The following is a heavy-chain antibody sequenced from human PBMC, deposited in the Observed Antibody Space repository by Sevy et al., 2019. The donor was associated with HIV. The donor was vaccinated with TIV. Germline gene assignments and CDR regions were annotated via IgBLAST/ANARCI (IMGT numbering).Heavy chain of an antibody. D-gene: IGHD6-19*01. J-gene: IGHJ4*02. V-gene: IGHV3-53*01. Sequence: GGSLRLSCVASGFTVSSNYMSWVRQAPGKGLEWVSVIYSGGTTYYADSVKGRFTISRDNSKNTLYLQMNSLRAEDTAGYYCARIPGYSSGWYFDYWGQGTLVTVSS. CDR2: IYSGGTT. CDR1: GFTVSSNY. CDR3: ARIPGYSSGWYFDY.